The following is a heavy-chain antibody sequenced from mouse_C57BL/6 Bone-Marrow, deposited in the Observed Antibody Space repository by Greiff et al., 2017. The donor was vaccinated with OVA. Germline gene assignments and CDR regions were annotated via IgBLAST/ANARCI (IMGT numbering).Heavy chain of an antibody. CDR2: IYPRSGNT. Sequence: QVQLQQSGAELARPGASVKLSCKASGYTFTSSGISWVKQRTGQGLEWIGEIYPRSGNTYYNEKFKGKATLTADKSSSTAYMELRSLTSEDSAVYFCARSAYGKGRNYWGQGTTLTVSS. V-gene: IGHV1-81*01. CDR1: GYTFTSSG. CDR3: ARSAYGKGRNY. D-gene: IGHD2-1*01. J-gene: IGHJ2*01.